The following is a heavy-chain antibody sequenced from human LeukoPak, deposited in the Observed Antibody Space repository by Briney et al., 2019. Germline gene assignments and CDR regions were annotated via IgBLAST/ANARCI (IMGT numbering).Heavy chain of an antibody. CDR2: IYHSGST. CDR1: GYSISSGYY. V-gene: IGHV4-38-2*01. J-gene: IGHJ4*02. Sequence: SETLSLTCAVSGYSISSGYYWGWIRQPPGKGLEWIGSIYHSGSTYYNPSLKSRVTISVDTSKNQFSLKLSSVTAADTAVYYCVRHSSRGIVAYFDYWGQGTLVTVSS. CDR3: VRHSSRGIVAYFDY. D-gene: IGHD1-26*01.